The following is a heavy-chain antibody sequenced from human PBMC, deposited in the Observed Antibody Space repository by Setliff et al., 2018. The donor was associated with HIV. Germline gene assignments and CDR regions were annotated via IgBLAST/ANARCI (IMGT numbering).Heavy chain of an antibody. V-gene: IGHV4-39*01. CDR2: GYYSGIT. D-gene: IGHD2-21*02. J-gene: IGHJ4*02. CDR1: GGSISSSSYY. Sequence: TLSLTCTVSGGSISSSSYYWGWIRQPPGKGLEWIGCGYYSGITHYDPSLKSRVSISVDASKNQFSLRLNSVTVADTAVYFCARSSRGSLRDLDYWGPGTLVTVSS. CDR3: ARSSRGSLRDLDY.